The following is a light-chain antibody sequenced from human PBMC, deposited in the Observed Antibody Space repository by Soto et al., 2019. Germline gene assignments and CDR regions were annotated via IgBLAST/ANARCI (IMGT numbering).Light chain of an antibody. V-gene: IGKV3-20*01. J-gene: IGKJ2*01. CDR1: QSVSSSY. CDR2: GAS. CDR3: QQYGSSPYT. Sequence: EIVLTQSPGTLSLSPGERATLSCRASQSVSSSYLAWYQQNPGQAPRLLIYGASSRATGIPDRFSGSGSVTDFTLTISRLEPEDFAVYYCQQYGSSPYTFRQGTKLEIK.